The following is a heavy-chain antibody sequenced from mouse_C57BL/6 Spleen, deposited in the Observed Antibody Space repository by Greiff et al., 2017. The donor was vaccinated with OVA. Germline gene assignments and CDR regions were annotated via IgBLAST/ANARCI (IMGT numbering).Heavy chain of an antibody. J-gene: IGHJ4*01. CDR1: GYTFTSYW. V-gene: IGHV1-53*01. CDR2: INPNNGGT. CDR3: ARRGDSSGRYAMDY. D-gene: IGHD3-2*02. Sequence: VQLQQSGTELVKPGASVKLSCKASGYTFTSYWMHWVKQRPGQGLEWIGNINPNNGGTSYNQKFKGKATLTVDKSSSTAYMELRSLTSEDSAVYYCARRGDSSGRYAMDYWGQGTSVTVSS.